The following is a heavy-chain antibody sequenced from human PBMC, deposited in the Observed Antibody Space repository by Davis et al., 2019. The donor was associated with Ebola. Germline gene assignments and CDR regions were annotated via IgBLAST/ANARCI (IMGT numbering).Heavy chain of an antibody. D-gene: IGHD3-10*01. CDR1: GFTFSSYA. V-gene: IGHV3-23*01. Sequence: GESLKISCAASGFTFSSYAMSWVRQAPGKGLEWVSAISGSGGSTYYADSVKGRFTISRDNSKNTLYLQMNSLRAEDTAVYYCASHYGSGPNDYWGQGTLVTVSS. CDR3: ASHYGSGPNDY. CDR2: ISGSGGST. J-gene: IGHJ4*02.